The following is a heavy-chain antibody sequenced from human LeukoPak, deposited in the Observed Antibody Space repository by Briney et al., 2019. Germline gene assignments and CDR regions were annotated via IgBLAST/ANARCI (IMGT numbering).Heavy chain of an antibody. Sequence: GGSLRLSCAASGFTFSGYSMNWVRQAPGKGLEWVSSISTTSGYIHYADSLKGRVAISRDNAKNSLYLQMNSLKAEDTAIYSCARGGIYSPGFGYWGQGSLVTVSS. J-gene: IGHJ4*02. D-gene: IGHD6-13*01. CDR2: ISTTSGYI. V-gene: IGHV3-21*01. CDR1: GFTFSGYS. CDR3: ARGGIYSPGFGY.